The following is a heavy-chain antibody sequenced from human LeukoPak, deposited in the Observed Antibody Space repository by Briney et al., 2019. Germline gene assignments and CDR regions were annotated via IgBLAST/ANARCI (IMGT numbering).Heavy chain of an antibody. D-gene: IGHD2-2*01. Sequence: SETLSLTCTVSGGSISSYYGSWIRQPPGKGLEGIGYMYYSGSTNYNPSLKSRVTISVDTSKNQFSLKLSSVTAADTAVYYCARDRPYCSSTSCLNDAFDIWGQGTMVTVSS. J-gene: IGHJ3*02. CDR2: MYYSGST. CDR1: GGSISSYY. CDR3: ARDRPYCSSTSCLNDAFDI. V-gene: IGHV4-59*01.